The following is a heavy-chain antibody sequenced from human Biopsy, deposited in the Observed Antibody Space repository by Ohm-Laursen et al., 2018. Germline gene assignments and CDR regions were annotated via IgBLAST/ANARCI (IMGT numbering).Heavy chain of an antibody. CDR2: IYYTGST. J-gene: IGHJ2*01. CDR3: ARHAPSYSGSYWRYFDL. V-gene: IGHV4-59*08. Sequence: GTLSLTCTVSGGSISSYYWSWIRQPPGEGLEWIGYIYYTGSTNYNPSLKSRVTISVDTSMNPLSLRLTSVTAADTAVYYCARHAPSYSGSYWRYFDLWGRGTLVTVSS. CDR1: GGSISSYY. D-gene: IGHD1-26*01.